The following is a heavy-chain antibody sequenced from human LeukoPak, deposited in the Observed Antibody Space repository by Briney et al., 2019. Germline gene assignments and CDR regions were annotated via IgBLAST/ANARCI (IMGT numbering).Heavy chain of an antibody. CDR3: AKGPSDIVVSYYGMDV. CDR2: ISGGGYST. J-gene: IGHJ6*02. CDR1: GFTFSSYA. Sequence: GGSLRLSCAASGFTFSSYAMSWVRQAPGKGLEWVSVISGGGYSTYYAASVKGRFTISRDNSKDTLYLQMNSLRAEDTAVYYCAKGPSDIVVSYYGMDVWGQGTTVTVSS. V-gene: IGHV3-23*01. D-gene: IGHD5-12*01.